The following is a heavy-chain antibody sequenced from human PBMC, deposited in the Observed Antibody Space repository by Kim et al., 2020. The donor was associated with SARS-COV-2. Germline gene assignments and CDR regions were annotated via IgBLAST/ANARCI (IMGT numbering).Heavy chain of an antibody. D-gene: IGHD3-9*01. Sequence: SETLSLTCTVSGGSISSYYWSWIRQPPGKGLEWIGYINYSGSTNYNPSLKSRVTISVDTSKNQFSLKLSSVTAADTAVYYCARSLAYDILSGYCMGNFD. CDR1: GGSISSYY. CDR2: INYSGST. CDR3: ARSLAYDILSGYCMGNFD. J-gene: IGHJ4*01. V-gene: IGHV4-59*08.